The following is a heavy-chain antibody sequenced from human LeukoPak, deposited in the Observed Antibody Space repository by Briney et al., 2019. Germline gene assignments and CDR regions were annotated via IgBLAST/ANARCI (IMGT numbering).Heavy chain of an antibody. Sequence: GGSLRLSCAASGFTFSNAWMSWVRQAPGKGLEWVGRIKRIIDGGTTDYAAPVKGRFTVSRDYSINPLYLQISSLKTEDPAVYFLSPQGGSRYLRFWGQGTLVTVSS. CDR2: IKRIIDGGTT. V-gene: IGHV3-15*01. CDR1: GFTFSNAW. D-gene: IGHD3-16*02. J-gene: IGHJ4*02. CDR3: SPQGGSRYLRF.